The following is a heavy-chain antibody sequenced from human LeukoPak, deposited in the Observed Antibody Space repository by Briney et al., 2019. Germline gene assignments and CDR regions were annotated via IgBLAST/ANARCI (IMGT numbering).Heavy chain of an antibody. J-gene: IGHJ4*02. V-gene: IGHV4-34*01. D-gene: IGHD2-2*01. Sequence: SETLSLTCAVYGGSFSGYYWGWIRQPPGKGLEWIGEINHSGSTNYNPSLKSRVTISVDTSKNQFSLKLSSVTAADTAVYYCARALGRYCSSTSCYYPQIVFDYWGQGTLVTVSS. CDR2: INHSGST. CDR3: ARALGRYCSSTSCYYPQIVFDY. CDR1: GGSFSGYY.